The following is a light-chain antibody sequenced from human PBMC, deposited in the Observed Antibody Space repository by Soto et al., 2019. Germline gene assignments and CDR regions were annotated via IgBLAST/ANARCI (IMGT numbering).Light chain of an antibody. Sequence: QSALTQPASVSGSPGQSITGSCTGTSSHVGAYNLVSWYQQHPGKAPRLIIYEGTKRPSGISHRFSGSKSDNTASLTISGLRAEDEAHYHCCSYAGSRTFVFGGGTKLTVL. CDR3: CSYAGSRTFV. CDR1: SSHVGAYNL. V-gene: IGLV2-23*01. J-gene: IGLJ3*02. CDR2: EGT.